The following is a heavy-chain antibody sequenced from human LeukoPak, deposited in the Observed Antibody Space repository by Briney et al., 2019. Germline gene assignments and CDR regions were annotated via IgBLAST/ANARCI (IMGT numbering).Heavy chain of an antibody. D-gene: IGHD6-19*01. V-gene: IGHV4-34*01. CDR1: GGSFSGYY. CDR2: INHSGST. J-gene: IGHJ4*02. Sequence: PSETLSLTCAVYGGSFSGYYWSGIRQPPGKGLEWIGEINHSGSTNYNPSLKSRVTISVDTSKNQFSLQLNSVTPEDTAVYYCARDPLASSGWYYYFDYWGQGTLVTVSS. CDR3: ARDPLASSGWYYYFDY.